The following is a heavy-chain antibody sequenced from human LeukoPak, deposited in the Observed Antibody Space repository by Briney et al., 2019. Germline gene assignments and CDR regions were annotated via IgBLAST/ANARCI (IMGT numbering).Heavy chain of an antibody. J-gene: IGHJ6*03. Sequence: SETLSLTCTVSGGSISSHYWTWIRQPPGKELEWIGYIHYSGSTNYNPSLESRVTISVDTSKNQFSLKLSSVTAADTAVYYCARHVDYYYYMDVWGKGTTVTVSS. V-gene: IGHV4-59*08. CDR1: GGSISSHY. CDR2: IHYSGST. CDR3: ARHVDYYYYMDV.